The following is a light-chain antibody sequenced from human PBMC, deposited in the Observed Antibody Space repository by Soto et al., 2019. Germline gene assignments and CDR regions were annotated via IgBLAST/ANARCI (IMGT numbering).Light chain of an antibody. CDR2: CAS. J-gene: IGKJ4*01. CDR1: QSVSSSY. CDR3: QQYGSSPT. Sequence: EIVLTQSPGTLSLSPGERATLSCRASQSVSSSYLAWYQQKPGQAPRLLIYCASSRATGIPDRFSGSGSGTDLSLTISRMEPEDCAVYYCQQYGSSPTFGGWTKVEVK. V-gene: IGKV3-20*01.